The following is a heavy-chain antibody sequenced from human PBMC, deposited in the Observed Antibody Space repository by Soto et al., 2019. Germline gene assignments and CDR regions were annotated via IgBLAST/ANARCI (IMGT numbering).Heavy chain of an antibody. J-gene: IGHJ1*01. D-gene: IGHD6-19*01. Sequence: SVKVSCKASGDTFSSYGLNWVRQAPGQGLEWMGGIVPMFGTANYAQKFQSRVTITADESTRTAYMKLSSLRSEDTAVYYCARETGYTSGWHGAFYFQHWGQGTLVTV. CDR1: GDTFSSYG. CDR2: IVPMFGTA. CDR3: ARETGYTSGWHGAFYFQH. V-gene: IGHV1-69*13.